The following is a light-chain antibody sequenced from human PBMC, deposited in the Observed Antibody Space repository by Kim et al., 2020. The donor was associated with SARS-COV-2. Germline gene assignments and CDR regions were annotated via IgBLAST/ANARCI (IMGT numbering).Light chain of an antibody. Sequence: EVVLTQSPGTLSLSPGERATLSCRASQSVSSSHFAWYQQQPGQAPRLLIYGATSRATGIPDRFSGSWSGTDFTLTISRLEPEDFAVYYCQQYFSSYTFGQGTKLEI. V-gene: IGKV3-20*01. CDR3: QQYFSSYT. CDR2: GAT. J-gene: IGKJ2*01. CDR1: QSVSSSH.